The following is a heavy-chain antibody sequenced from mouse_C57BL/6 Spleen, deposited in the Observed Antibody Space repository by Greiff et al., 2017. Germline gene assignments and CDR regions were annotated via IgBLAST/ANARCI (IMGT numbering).Heavy chain of an antibody. CDR3: ARYKGFTTRRYATDY. CDR1: GFTFTDYY. CDR2: IRNKANGYTT. V-gene: IGHV7-3*01. D-gene: IGHD2-12*01. J-gene: IGHJ4*01. Sequence: EVMLVESGGGLVQPGGSLSLSCAASGFTFTDYYMSWVRQPPGKALEWLGFIRNKANGYTTEYSASVKGRFTISRANSQSILYLQMNALYAEDSATYYCARYKGFTTRRYATDYWGQGTSVTVSS.